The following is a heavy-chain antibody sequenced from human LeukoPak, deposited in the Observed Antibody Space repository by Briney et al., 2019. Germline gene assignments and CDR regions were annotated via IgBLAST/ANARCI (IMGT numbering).Heavy chain of an antibody. CDR2: ISAYNGNT. D-gene: IGHD5-24*01. CDR1: GYTLTELS. J-gene: IGHJ4*02. CDR3: ARGNGYKKRSLDY. Sequence: GASVKVSCKVSGYTLTELSMHWVRQAPGKGLEWMGWISAYNGNTNYAQKLQGRVTMTTDTSTSTAYMELRSLRSDDTAVYYCARGNGYKKRSLDYWGQGTLVTVSS. V-gene: IGHV1-18*01.